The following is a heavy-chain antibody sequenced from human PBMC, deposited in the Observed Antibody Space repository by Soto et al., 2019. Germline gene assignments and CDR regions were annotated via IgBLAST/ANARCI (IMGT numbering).Heavy chain of an antibody. CDR2: IYYSGSS. CDR1: GGSISGYY. D-gene: IGHD1-1*01. J-gene: IGHJ4*02. CDR3: ARHSNEYRKSLDY. V-gene: IGHV4-59*08. Sequence: SETLSLTCTVSGGSISGYYWSWIRQPPGKGLEWIAYIYYSGSSNSNPSLKSRVTVSVDTSKKQFSLKLSSVTAADTAVYYCARHSNEYRKSLDYWGQGTLVTVSS.